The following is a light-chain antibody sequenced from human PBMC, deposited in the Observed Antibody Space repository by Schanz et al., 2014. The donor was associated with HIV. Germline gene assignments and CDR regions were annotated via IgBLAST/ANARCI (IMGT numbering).Light chain of an antibody. J-gene: IGLJ3*02. CDR3: QSFDSSLNGVV. CDR1: NSNIGARYD. V-gene: IGLV1-40*01. Sequence: QSVLTQPPSVSGAPGQRVTISCTGSNSNIGARYDVNWYQQLPGTAPKLLIFGNKNRPSGVPDRFSGSKSGTSASLAITGLQAEDEADYFCQSFDSSLNGVVFGGGTKLTVL. CDR2: GNK.